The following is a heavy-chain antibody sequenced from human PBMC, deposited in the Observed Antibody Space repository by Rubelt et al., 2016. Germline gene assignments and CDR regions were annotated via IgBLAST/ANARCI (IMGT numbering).Heavy chain of an antibody. V-gene: IGHV1-69*13. CDR3: ARRQQLGPFDY. J-gene: IGHJ4*02. CDR1: GYPFATYA. Sequence: QVQLVQSGAEVKRPGASVKVSCKASGYPFATYAMHWVRQAPGQRLEWMGGIIPIFGTATYAQKFQGRVTIIADESTSTSYMELSSLRSEDTAVYYCARRQQLGPFDYWGQGTLVTVSS. CDR2: IIPIFGTA. D-gene: IGHD6-13*01.